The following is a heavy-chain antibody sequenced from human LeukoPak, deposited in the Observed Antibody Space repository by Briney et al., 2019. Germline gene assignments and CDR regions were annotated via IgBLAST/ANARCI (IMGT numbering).Heavy chain of an antibody. CDR2: INTYLGHT. CDR3: ALNFTGGYCIGASCYSGLGY. D-gene: IGHD2-15*01. V-gene: IGHV1-18*01. CDR1: GYSLSNYG. Sequence: ASVKVSCRASGYSLSNYGITWVRQAPGQGLEGMGWINTYLGHTNYAQNLQGRVTVTTDTSTNTAYMDLRSLRSDDTAMYYCALNFTGGYCIGASCYSGLGYWGQGTLVTVSS. J-gene: IGHJ4*02.